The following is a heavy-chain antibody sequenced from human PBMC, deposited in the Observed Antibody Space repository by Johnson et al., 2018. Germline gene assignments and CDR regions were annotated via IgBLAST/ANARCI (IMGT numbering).Heavy chain of an antibody. CDR1: RFSFSTYG. CDR2: IWFDGSET. D-gene: IGHD2-21*01. V-gene: IGHV3-33*01. J-gene: IGHJ6*01. CDR3: ARGGPNMVIVGRYYYYGMDV. Sequence: QVQLVESGGGVVQPGRSLRVSCTASRFSFSTYGMHWVRQAPGKGLEWVALIWFDGSETYYADSVKGRFTISRDNSKNKLYLQMNSVRAEDTAVYYCARGGPNMVIVGRYYYYGMDVWGQGTTVTVSS.